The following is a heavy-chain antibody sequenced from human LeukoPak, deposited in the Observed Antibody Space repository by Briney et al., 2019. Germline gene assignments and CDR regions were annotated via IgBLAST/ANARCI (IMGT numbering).Heavy chain of an antibody. CDR1: GFTFNSYA. V-gene: IGHV3-23*01. D-gene: IGHD5-24*01. Sequence: PGGSLRLSCAASGFTFNSYALSWVRQAPGKGLELVSAISDGGGSSYYADSVKGRFTISRDNSKNTVYLQMNSLRVEDTAVYYCAKDLDGYGGLSGDAFDIWGQGTMVIVSS. CDR2: ISDGGGSS. J-gene: IGHJ3*02. CDR3: AKDLDGYGGLSGDAFDI.